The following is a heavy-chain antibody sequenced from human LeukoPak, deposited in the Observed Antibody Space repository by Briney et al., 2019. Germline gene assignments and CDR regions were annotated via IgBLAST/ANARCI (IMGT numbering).Heavy chain of an antibody. CDR1: GGSISSYY. CDR2: IYYSGST. V-gene: IGHV4-59*08. D-gene: IGHD1-26*01. CDR3: ARLGTLATDAFDI. J-gene: IGHJ3*02. Sequence: SETLSLTCTASGGSISSYYWSWIRQPPGKGLEWIGYIYYSGSTDYNPSLKSRVTISVDTSKNQFSLKLSSVTAADTAVYYCARLGTLATDAFDIWGQGTMVTVSS.